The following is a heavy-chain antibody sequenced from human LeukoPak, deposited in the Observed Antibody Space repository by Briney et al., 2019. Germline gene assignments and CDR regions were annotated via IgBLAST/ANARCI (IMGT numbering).Heavy chain of an antibody. J-gene: IGHJ3*02. CDR2: ISYDGSNK. Sequence: GGSLRLSCAASGFTFSSYGMHWVRQAPGKGLEWVAVISYDGSNKYYADSVKGRFTISRDNSKNTLYLQMNSLRAEDTAVYYCAKDEVQTCSTSCYNAGHDAFDIWGQGTMVTVSS. D-gene: IGHD2-2*02. CDR3: AKDEVQTCSTSCYNAGHDAFDI. CDR1: GFTFSSYG. V-gene: IGHV3-30*18.